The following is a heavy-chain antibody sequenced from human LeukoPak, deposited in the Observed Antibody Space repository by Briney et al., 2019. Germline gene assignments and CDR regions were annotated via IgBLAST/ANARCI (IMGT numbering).Heavy chain of an antibody. CDR3: ARHSLYIAVAASFDY. D-gene: IGHD6-19*01. Sequence: SETLSLTCTVSGGPISSSSYYWGRIRQPPGKGLEWIGSFYCGGSTYDNPSPRSRATISVETSKNQFSLKLRSVTAADTAVYYCARHSLYIAVAASFDYWGQGTLVTVSS. CDR2: FYCGGST. CDR1: GGPISSSSYY. V-gene: IGHV4-39*01. J-gene: IGHJ4*02.